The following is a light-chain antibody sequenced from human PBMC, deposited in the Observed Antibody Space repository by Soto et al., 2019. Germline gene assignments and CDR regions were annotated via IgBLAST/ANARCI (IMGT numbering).Light chain of an antibody. CDR2: HAS. CDR1: QGIAKY. J-gene: IGKJ4*01. V-gene: IGKV1-33*01. Sequence: DTQMTQSPSSLSASVGDRVTITCQASQGIAKYLHWYQQKPGKAPKLLIYHASNSQTGVPSRFSGSGSGTDFTLTISSLQPEDIATYFCQQSDNLPLTFGGGTKVDIK. CDR3: QQSDNLPLT.